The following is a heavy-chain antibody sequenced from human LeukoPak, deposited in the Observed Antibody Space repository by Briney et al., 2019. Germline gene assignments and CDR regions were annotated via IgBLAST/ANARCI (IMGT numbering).Heavy chain of an antibody. V-gene: IGHV4-34*01. CDR3: ARGGYDFWSGSRTLFDY. Sequence: SETLSLTCAVYGGSFSSYYWNWIRQSPGKGLEWIGEILHSGSTNYNPSLKSRVTISVDTSKNQFSLKLSSVTAADTAVYYCARGGYDFWSGSRTLFDYWGQGTLVTVSS. D-gene: IGHD3-3*01. CDR1: GGSFSSYY. CDR2: ILHSGST. J-gene: IGHJ4*02.